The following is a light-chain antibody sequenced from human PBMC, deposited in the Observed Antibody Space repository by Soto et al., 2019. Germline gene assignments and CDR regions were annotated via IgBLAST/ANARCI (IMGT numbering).Light chain of an antibody. Sequence: DIQMTQSPSSLSASVGDRVTIICRASQSISSWLAWYQQKPGKAPKLLIYDASSLESGVPSRFSGSGSGTEFTLTISSLLPDDFATYYCQQYNSYSPLTFGGGTKVDIK. V-gene: IGKV1-5*02. CDR1: QSISSW. CDR3: QQYNSYSPLT. J-gene: IGKJ4*01. CDR2: DAS.